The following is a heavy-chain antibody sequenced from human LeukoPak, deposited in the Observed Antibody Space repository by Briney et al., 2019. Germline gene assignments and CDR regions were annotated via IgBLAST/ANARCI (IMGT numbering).Heavy chain of an antibody. Sequence: PGGALRLSCAASGFTFSSYGMHWVRQAPGKGLEGVAGISYDGINKYYADSVKGRFTISRDNSKDTLDLQMNSLSAEDTAVYYCARDNIAVAGPIWFDPWGQGTLVTVSS. CDR1: GFTFSSYG. J-gene: IGHJ5*02. D-gene: IGHD6-19*01. CDR2: ISYDGINK. CDR3: ARDNIAVAGPIWFDP. V-gene: IGHV3-30*03.